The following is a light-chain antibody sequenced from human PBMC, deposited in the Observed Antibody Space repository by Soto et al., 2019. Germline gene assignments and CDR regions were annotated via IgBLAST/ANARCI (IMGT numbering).Light chain of an antibody. CDR2: GAS. J-gene: IGKJ4*01. CDR1: QGISNW. CDR3: QQTNTFLPLT. V-gene: IGKV1-12*01. Sequence: DIQMTQSPSSVSASVGDRVTITCRASQGISNWLAWYQQQPRKAPQLLIYGASSLQSGVPSRFSGGGSGTNFTLIISSLQPEDFAAYYCQQTNTFLPLTFGGGTKVEI.